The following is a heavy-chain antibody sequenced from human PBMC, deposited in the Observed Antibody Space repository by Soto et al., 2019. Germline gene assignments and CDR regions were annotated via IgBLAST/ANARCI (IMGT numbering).Heavy chain of an antibody. CDR3: ARGNHRWLQLWYFDL. CDR1: GGTFSSST. V-gene: IGHV1-69*12. CDR2: IIPIFGTV. J-gene: IGHJ2*01. D-gene: IGHD5-12*01. Sequence: QVQLVQSGAEVKKTGSSVTVSCKASGGTFSSSTISWVRQAPGQGLEWMGGIIPIFGTVNYAQKFQGRVTITADESTSTAYMELSSLRSEDTAVYYCARGNHRWLQLWYFDLWGRGTLVTVSS.